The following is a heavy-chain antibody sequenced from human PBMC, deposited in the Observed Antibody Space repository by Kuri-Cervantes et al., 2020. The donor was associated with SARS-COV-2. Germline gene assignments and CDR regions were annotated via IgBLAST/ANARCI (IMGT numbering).Heavy chain of an antibody. J-gene: IGHJ5*02. V-gene: IGHV1-8*01. D-gene: IGHD6-19*01. CDR1: GYTFTSSD. Sequence: ASVKVSCMASGYTFTSSDINWVRQATGQGLAWMGRMNPNSGNTGYAQKFQGRVTITADKSTITAYMELSILKSEDTAVYYCARDLDSSGRYGWWFDPWGQGTLVTVSS. CDR2: MNPNSGNT. CDR3: ARDLDSSGRYGWWFDP.